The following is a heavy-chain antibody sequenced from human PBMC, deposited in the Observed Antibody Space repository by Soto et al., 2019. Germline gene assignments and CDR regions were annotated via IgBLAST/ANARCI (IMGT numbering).Heavy chain of an antibody. V-gene: IGHV3-30-3*01. J-gene: IGHJ4*02. CDR2: ISYDGSDN. CDR3: ARDGTKTTAAGFDH. D-gene: IGHD6-13*01. CDR1: GFTLGSYA. Sequence: PGGSLRLSCEVSGFTLGSYAMHWVRQAPGKGLEWVSVISYDGSDNYYADSVKGRFTISRDNSKNTLYLHMNSLRPEDTAVYYCARDGTKTTAAGFDHWGQGTLVTVSS.